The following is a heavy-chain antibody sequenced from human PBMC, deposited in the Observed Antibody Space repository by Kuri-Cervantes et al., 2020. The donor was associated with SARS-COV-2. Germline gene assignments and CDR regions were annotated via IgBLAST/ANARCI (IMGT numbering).Heavy chain of an antibody. J-gene: IGHJ6*03. CDR1: GGSISSYY. D-gene: IGHD6-19*01. CDR2: IYYSGST. CDR3: ARARYSSGPPGGYYYYMDV. V-gene: IGHV4-59*01. Sequence: SETLSLTCTVSGGSISSYYWSWIRQPPGKGLEWIGYIYYSGSTNYNPSLKSRVTISVDTSKNQFSLKLSSVTAADAAVYYCARARYSSGPPGGYYYYMDVWGKGTTVTVSS.